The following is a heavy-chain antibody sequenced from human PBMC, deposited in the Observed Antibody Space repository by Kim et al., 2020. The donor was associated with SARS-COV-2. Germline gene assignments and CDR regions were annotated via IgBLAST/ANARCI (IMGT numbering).Heavy chain of an antibody. Sequence: SETLSLTCIVSGGSISSLYWNWIRQPPGKGLEWIGYIFYTGNTKYSPSLKSRVTISLHTSKNQFSLKLSSVTAADTAIYYCARGFYNSEEGFDWFDPWGQGTLVTVSS. CDR1: GGSISSLY. D-gene: IGHD1-20*01. CDR3: ARGFYNSEEGFDWFDP. CDR2: IFYTGNT. V-gene: IGHV4-59*13. J-gene: IGHJ5*02.